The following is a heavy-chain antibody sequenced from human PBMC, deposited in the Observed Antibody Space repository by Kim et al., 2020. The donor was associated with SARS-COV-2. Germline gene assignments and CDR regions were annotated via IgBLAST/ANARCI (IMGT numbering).Heavy chain of an antibody. D-gene: IGHD3-9*01. CDR2: INAGNGNT. V-gene: IGHV1-3*01. CDR3: ARVDQNYDILTGYSGEFWLDP. Sequence: ASVKVSCKASGYTFTSYAMHWVRQAPGQRLEWMGWINAGNGNTKYSQKFQGRVTITRDTSASTAYMELSSLRSEDTAVYYCARVDQNYDILTGYSGEFWLDPWGQGTLVTVSS. CDR1: GYTFTSYA. J-gene: IGHJ5*02.